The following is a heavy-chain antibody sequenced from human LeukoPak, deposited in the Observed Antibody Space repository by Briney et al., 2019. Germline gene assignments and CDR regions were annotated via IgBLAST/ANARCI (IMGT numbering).Heavy chain of an antibody. CDR2: IYYSGST. CDR3: ARHEIRIYYGSGTLNWYDP. D-gene: IGHD3-10*01. J-gene: IGHJ5*02. CDR1: GGSISSSTYY. V-gene: IGHV4-39*01. Sequence: SETLSLTRTVSGGSISSSTYYWGWLRQPPGKGLEWIGSIYYSGSTYYNPSLKSRVSISVDTSKNQFSLKLNSVTAADTAVYYCARHEIRIYYGSGTLNWYDPLRQVTLVTVSS.